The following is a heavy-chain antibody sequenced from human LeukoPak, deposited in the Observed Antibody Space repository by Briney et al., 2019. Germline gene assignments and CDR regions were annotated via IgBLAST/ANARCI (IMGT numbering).Heavy chain of an antibody. CDR1: GGSISSYY. CDR3: ARDLLDYYDSSGPYSNWFDP. CDR2: IYYSGST. D-gene: IGHD3-22*01. J-gene: IGHJ5*02. Sequence: SETLSLTCPVSGGSISSYYWSWIRQPPGKGLGWIGYIYYSGSTNYNPSLKSRVTISVDTSKNQFSLKLSSVTAADTAVYYCARDLLDYYDSSGPYSNWFDPWGQGTLVTVSS. V-gene: IGHV4-59*01.